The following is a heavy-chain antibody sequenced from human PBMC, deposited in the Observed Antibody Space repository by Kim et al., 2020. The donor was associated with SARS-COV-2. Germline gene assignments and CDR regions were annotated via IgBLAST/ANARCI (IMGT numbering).Heavy chain of an antibody. J-gene: IGHJ6*02. CDR3: ARVGPREVRGVIINYYYYGMDV. CDR1: GGTFSSYA. CDR2: IIPIFGTA. D-gene: IGHD3-10*01. Sequence: SVKVSCKASGGTFSSYAISWVRQAPGQGLEWMGGIIPIFGTANYAQKFQGRVTITADESTSTAYMELSSLRSEDTAVYYCARVGPREVRGVIINYYYYGMDVCGQGTTVTVSS. V-gene: IGHV1-69*13.